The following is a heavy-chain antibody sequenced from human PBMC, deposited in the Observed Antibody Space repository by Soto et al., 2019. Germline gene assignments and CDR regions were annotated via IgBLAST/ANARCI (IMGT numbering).Heavy chain of an antibody. CDR1: GFTFSSYA. V-gene: IGHV3-23*01. CDR3: AKARGGQDYDY. CDR2: ISGSGVST. J-gene: IGHJ4*02. Sequence: GGSLRLSCVASGFTFSSYAMSWVRQAPGKGLEWVSSISGSGVSTYYADSVKGRFTVSRDNSKNTLFLQMNSLRAEDTALYYCAKARGGQDYDYWGQGTLVTVSS. D-gene: IGHD5-12*01.